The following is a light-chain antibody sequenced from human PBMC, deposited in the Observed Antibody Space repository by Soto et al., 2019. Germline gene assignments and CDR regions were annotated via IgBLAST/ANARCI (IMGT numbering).Light chain of an antibody. CDR2: GAS. J-gene: IGKJ5*01. Sequence: EVVLTQSPGTLSLSRGERATLACRASERIYSAYLAWYQQKPGQAPRLLVYGASNRATGIPDRFSVSGSGTDFTLTINSLEPEDFAVYYCQHFGWSPTFGQGTRLEIK. CDR1: ERIYSAY. V-gene: IGKV3-20*01. CDR3: QHFGWSPT.